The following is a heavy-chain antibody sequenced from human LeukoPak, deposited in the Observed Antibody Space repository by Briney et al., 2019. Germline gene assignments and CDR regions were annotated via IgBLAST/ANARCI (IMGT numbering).Heavy chain of an antibody. CDR1: GGSISSSNYY. CDR3: ARRKNTAIAMVRGVRGGLNWFDP. J-gene: IGHJ5*02. Sequence: PSETLSLTCIVSGGSISSSNYYWGWIRQSPGKGLEWIGSIYSRGSTYYNPSLKSRVIVSSDMSKNQFSLMLNSVTAADTAVYYCARRKNTAIAMVRGVRGGLNWFDPWGQGTLVTVSS. V-gene: IGHV4-39*07. D-gene: IGHD3-10*01. CDR2: IYSRGST.